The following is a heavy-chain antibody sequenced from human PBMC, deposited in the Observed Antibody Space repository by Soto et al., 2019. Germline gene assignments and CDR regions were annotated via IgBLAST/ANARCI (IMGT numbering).Heavy chain of an antibody. J-gene: IGHJ2*01. CDR3: AAVGVAATLGAFDI. V-gene: IGHV1-58*02. CDR2: IVVGSGNT. CDR1: GFTFTSSA. D-gene: IGHD2-15*01. Sequence: EASMKVSWKTSGFTFTSSAMQWVRQARGQRLEWIGWIVVGSGNTNYAQKFQERVTITRDMSTSTAYMELSSLRSEDTAVYYCAAVGVAATLGAFDISGRGTLVTVSS.